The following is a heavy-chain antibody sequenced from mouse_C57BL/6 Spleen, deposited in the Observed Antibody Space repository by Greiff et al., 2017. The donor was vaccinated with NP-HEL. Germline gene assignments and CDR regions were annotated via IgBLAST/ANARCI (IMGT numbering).Heavy chain of an antibody. V-gene: IGHV5-16*01. Sequence: EVKLVESEGGLVQPGRSMKLSCTASGFTFSDYYMAWVRQVPEKGLEWVANINYDGSSTYYLDSLKSRFIISRDNAKNILYLQMSSLKSEDTATYYCARERLEWYFDVWGTGTTVTVSS. CDR2: INYDGSST. CDR3: ARERLEWYFDV. CDR1: GFTFSDYY. J-gene: IGHJ1*03.